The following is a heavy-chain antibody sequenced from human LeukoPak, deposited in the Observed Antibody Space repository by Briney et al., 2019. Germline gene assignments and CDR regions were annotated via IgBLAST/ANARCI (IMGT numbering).Heavy chain of an antibody. Sequence: GASVKVSCKSSGYTFTSYGISWVRQAPGQGLEWMGWISAYNGNTNYAQKLQGRVTMTTDTSTSTAYMELRSLRSDDTAVYYCARDLFYYGSGSYYNRFDYCGQGTLVTVSS. V-gene: IGHV1-18*01. J-gene: IGHJ4*02. CDR1: GYTFTSYG. CDR3: ARDLFYYGSGSYYNRFDY. D-gene: IGHD3-10*01. CDR2: ISAYNGNT.